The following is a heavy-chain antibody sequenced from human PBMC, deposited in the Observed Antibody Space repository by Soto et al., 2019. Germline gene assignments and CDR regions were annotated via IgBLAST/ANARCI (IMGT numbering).Heavy chain of an antibody. CDR2: ISSTSAYI. V-gene: IGHV3-21*02. CDR3: AREGLQGAFDI. Sequence: EVQLVESGGGLVKPGGSLRLSCAASGFTFSSYSMNWVRQAPGKGLEWVSSISSTSAYIYYADSVKGRFTISRDDAKNSLFLQMSSLRAEDTAVYYCAREGLQGAFDIWGQGTTVIVSS. J-gene: IGHJ3*02. CDR1: GFTFSSYS.